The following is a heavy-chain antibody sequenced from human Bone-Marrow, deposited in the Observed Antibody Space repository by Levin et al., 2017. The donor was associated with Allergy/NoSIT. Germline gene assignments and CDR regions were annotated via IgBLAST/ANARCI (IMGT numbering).Heavy chain of an antibody. D-gene: IGHD1-14*01. CDR2: VHDNGGT. CDR3: ARRYTDGIGERIEL. J-gene: IGHJ4*02. V-gene: IGHV4-61*08. Sequence: SQTLSLTCTVSGGSVTGFGSSWTWIRQPPGKGLEWIGYVHDNGGTNYNPSLRSRVSISSDPPKSRFSPKLTSVTAADTPIYYWARRYTDGIGERIELWGQGIRDTVS. CDR1: GGSVTGFGSS.